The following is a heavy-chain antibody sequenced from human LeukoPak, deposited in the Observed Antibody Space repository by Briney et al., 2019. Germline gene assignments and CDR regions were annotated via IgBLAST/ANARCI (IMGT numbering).Heavy chain of an antibody. CDR1: GFTFSSYW. J-gene: IGHJ6*03. Sequence: GGSLRLSCAASGFTFSSYWMHWVRQAPGKGLVWVSRINSDGNVANYADSVKGRFTISRDNAKNTLYLQMNSLRAEDTAVYYCAKETRDDYYYYYMDVWGKGTTVTVSS. V-gene: IGHV3-74*01. CDR2: INSDGNVA. CDR3: AKETRDDYYYYYMDV. D-gene: IGHD5-24*01.